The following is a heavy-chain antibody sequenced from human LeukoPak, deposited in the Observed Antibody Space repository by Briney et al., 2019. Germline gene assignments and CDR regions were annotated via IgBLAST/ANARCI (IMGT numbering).Heavy chain of an antibody. Sequence: PGGSLRLSCAASGFTFSDYYMSWIRQAPGKGLEWVSYISSSGSTIYYADSVKGRFTISRDNAKNLLYLQMNSLRAEDTAVYYCARRWRGSSWYLLDYWGQGTLVTVSS. D-gene: IGHD6-13*01. CDR1: GFTFSDYY. J-gene: IGHJ4*02. CDR2: ISSSGSTI. V-gene: IGHV3-11*01. CDR3: ARRWRGSSWYLLDY.